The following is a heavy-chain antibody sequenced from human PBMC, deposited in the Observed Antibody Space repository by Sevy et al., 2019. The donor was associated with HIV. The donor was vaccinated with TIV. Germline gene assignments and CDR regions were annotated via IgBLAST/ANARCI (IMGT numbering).Heavy chain of an antibody. J-gene: IGHJ6*03. V-gene: IGHV3-30*02. D-gene: IGHD3-16*01. CDR1: GFTFSSYG. Sequence: GGSLRLSCAASGFTFSSYGMHWVRQAPGKGLEWVAFIRYDGSNKYYADSVKGRFTIFRDNSKNTLYLQMNSLRAEDTAVYYCAKDGAVMISYYYYMDVWGKGTTVTVSS. CDR3: AKDGAVMISYYYYMDV. CDR2: IRYDGSNK.